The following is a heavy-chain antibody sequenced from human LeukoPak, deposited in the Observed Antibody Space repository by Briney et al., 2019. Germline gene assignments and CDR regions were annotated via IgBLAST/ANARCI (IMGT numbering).Heavy chain of an antibody. J-gene: IGHJ1*01. CDR1: GFTFSSYA. D-gene: IGHD3-16*01. CDR3: AKDDDWGRFNH. CDR2: ISCSGGST. Sequence: GGSLRLSCAASGFTFSSYAMRWVRQAPGKGLEWVSAISCSGGSTYYADSVKGRFTISRDNIKNTVSLQLNSLRAEDTAMYYCAKDDDWGRFNHWGQGTLVTVSS. V-gene: IGHV3-23*01.